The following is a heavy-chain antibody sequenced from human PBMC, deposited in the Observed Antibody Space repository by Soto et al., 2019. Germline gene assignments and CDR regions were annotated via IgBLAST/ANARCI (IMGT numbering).Heavy chain of an antibody. CDR2: IYYSGST. V-gene: IGHV4-4*02. Sequence: SETLSLTCTVSGDSISSNNWWNWVRQPPGKGLEWIGYIYYSGSTNYNPSLKSRVTISVDTSKNQFSLKLSSVTAADTAVYYCARSVFPWGQGTLVTVSS. CDR3: ARSVFP. J-gene: IGHJ5*02. CDR1: GDSISSNNW.